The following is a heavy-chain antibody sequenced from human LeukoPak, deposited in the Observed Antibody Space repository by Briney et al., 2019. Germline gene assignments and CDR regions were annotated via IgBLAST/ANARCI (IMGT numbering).Heavy chain of an antibody. V-gene: IGHV3-23*01. CDR3: ASTYYDFWSGYPYGDY. J-gene: IGHJ4*02. CDR1: GFTFSSYA. Sequence: GGSLRLSCAASGFTFSSYAMSWVRQAPGKGLEGGSAISGSGGSTYYADSVKGRFTISRDNSKNTLYLQMNSLRAEDTAVYYCASTYYDFWSGYPYGDYWGQGTLVTVSS. D-gene: IGHD3-3*01. CDR2: ISGSGGST.